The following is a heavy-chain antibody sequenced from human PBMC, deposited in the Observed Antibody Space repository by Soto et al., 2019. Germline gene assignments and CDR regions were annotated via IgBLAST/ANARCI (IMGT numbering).Heavy chain of an antibody. Sequence: SMNVSCQASGGTFSSYAISWVRQAPGQGLEWMGGIIPIFGTANYAQKFQGRVTITADESTSTAYMELSSLRSEDTAVYYCASAPPASIAAVDYWGEGTLVIVSA. CDR1: GGTFSSYA. CDR3: ASAPPASIAAVDY. CDR2: IIPIFGTA. D-gene: IGHD6-6*01. V-gene: IGHV1-69*13. J-gene: IGHJ4*02.